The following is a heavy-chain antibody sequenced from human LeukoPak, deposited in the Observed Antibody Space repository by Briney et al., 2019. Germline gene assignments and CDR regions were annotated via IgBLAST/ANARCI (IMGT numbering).Heavy chain of an antibody. CDR1: GFTFSSYE. CDR3: AGGYSGYDYGVFDY. V-gene: IGHV3-48*03. Sequence: PGGSLRLSCAASGFTFSSYEMNWVHQAPGKGLEWVSYISSSGSTIYYADFVKGRFTISRDNAKNSLYLQMNSLRAEDTAVYYCAGGYSGYDYGVFDYWGQGTLVTVSS. J-gene: IGHJ4*02. D-gene: IGHD5-12*01. CDR2: ISSSGSTI.